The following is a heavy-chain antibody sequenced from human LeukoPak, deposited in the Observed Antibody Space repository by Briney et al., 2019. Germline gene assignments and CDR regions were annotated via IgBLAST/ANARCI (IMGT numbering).Heavy chain of an antibody. J-gene: IGHJ5*02. CDR1: GYTFSTYW. Sequence: GESLKISCQGSGYTFSTYWLAWVRQMPGKGLEWMGIIYPGDSDTRYSPSFQGQVTISADKSISTAYLQWSSLKASDTAMYYCARHPYADNWFDPWGQGTLVTVSS. V-gene: IGHV5-51*01. CDR3: ARHPYADNWFDP. D-gene: IGHD2-2*01. CDR2: IYPGDSDT.